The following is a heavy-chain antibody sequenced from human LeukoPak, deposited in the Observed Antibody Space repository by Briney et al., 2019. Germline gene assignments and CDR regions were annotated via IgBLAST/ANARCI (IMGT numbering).Heavy chain of an antibody. V-gene: IGHV4-4*02. CDR2: IYHSGSP. Sequence: SETLSLTCAVSGGSISSNNWWGWVRQPPGKGLEWIGEIYHSGSPNYNPSLKSRVTISVDKSRNHFSLSLSSVTAADTAVYYCARVNINNWHSCDYWGQGTLVTVSS. CDR3: ARVNINNWHSCDY. J-gene: IGHJ4*02. CDR1: GGSISSNNW. D-gene: IGHD1-1*01.